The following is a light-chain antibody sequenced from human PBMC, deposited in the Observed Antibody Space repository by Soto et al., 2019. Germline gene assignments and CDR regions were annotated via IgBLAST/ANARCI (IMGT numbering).Light chain of an antibody. J-gene: IGKJ1*01. CDR2: KAS. CDR1: QSISSW. V-gene: IGKV1-5*03. Sequence: DIQMTQSPSTLSASVGDRVTITCRASQSISSWLAWYQQKPGKAPKLLLYKASSLESGVPSRFSGSGSGTEFTLTFSSLQPDDFATYYCQQYNSYWTVGQGTKVEIK. CDR3: QQYNSYWT.